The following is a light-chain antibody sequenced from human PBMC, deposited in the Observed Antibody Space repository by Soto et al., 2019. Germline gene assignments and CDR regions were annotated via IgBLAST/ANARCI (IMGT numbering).Light chain of an antibody. Sequence: EIVLTQSPGALSLSPGERAAFSCRASQSVSSNYLAWYQQKPGQAPRLLIYGAFKRATGIPDRFSGSGSGTDFTLTISRMEPEDFAVYCCQQYGSSPRTFGQGTKVDIK. CDR2: GAF. CDR1: QSVSSNY. J-gene: IGKJ1*01. V-gene: IGKV3-20*01. CDR3: QQYGSSPRT.